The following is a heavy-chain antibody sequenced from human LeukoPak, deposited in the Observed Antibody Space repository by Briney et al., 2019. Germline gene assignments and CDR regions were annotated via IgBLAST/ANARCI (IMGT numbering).Heavy chain of an antibody. CDR2: IYYSGST. D-gene: IGHD6-13*01. CDR3: ARDTGEGIVAAGPII. CDR1: GGSISSYY. V-gene: IGHV4-59*01. J-gene: IGHJ4*02. Sequence: SETLSLTCTVSGGSISSYYWSWIRQPPGKGLEWIGYIYYSGSTNYNPSLKSRVTISVDTSKNQFSLKLSSVTAADTAVYYCARDTGEGIVAAGPIIWGQGTLVTVSS.